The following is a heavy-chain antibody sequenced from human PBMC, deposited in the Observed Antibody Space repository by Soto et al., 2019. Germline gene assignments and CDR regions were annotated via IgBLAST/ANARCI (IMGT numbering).Heavy chain of an antibody. CDR1: GFTFSSYW. Sequence: GGSLRLSCAASGFTFSSYWMSWVRQAPGKGLEWVANIKQDGSEKYYVDSVKGRFTISRDNAKNSLYLQMNSLRAEDTAVYYCASQGSSSPYYYYGMDVWGQGTTVTVSS. CDR2: IKQDGSEK. D-gene: IGHD6-6*01. CDR3: ASQGSSSPYYYYGMDV. J-gene: IGHJ6*02. V-gene: IGHV3-7*05.